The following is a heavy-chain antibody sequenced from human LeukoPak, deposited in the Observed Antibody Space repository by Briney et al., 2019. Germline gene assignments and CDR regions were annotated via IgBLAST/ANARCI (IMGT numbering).Heavy chain of an antibody. V-gene: IGHV3-7*04. Sequence: GGSLRLSCAASGFTFSTYWMSWVRQAPGKGLEWVANIKQDGSEKYYVDSVKGRFTISRDNAKNLLYLQMDSLRAEDTAVYYCAGGVFGVVIDYWGQGTLVTVSS. J-gene: IGHJ4*02. CDR3: AGGVFGVVIDY. CDR2: IKQDGSEK. D-gene: IGHD3-3*01. CDR1: GFTFSTYW.